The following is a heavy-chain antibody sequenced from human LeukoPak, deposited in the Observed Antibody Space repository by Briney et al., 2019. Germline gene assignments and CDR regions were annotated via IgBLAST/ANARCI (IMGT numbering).Heavy chain of an antibody. D-gene: IGHD3-22*01. J-gene: IGHJ4*02. CDR1: GFTFSSYG. Sequence: GGSLRLSCAASGFTFSSYGMHWVRQAPGKGLEWVAFIRYDGSNKYHADSVKGRFTISRDNSKNTLSLQMNSLRAEDTAVYYCARGRYYYDSSGNPLDYWGQGTLVTVSS. V-gene: IGHV3-30*02. CDR3: ARGRYYYDSSGNPLDY. CDR2: IRYDGSNK.